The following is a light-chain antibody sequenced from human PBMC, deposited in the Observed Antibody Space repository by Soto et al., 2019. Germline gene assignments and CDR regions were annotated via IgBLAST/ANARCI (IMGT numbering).Light chain of an antibody. CDR2: DAS. CDR3: QQRSNWPPFT. Sequence: EIVLTQSPATLSLSPGERATLSCRASQSVSSYLAWYQQRPGQAPRLLIYDASNRANGIPARFSGSGSGTEFTITIRRLEPEDFEVYYCQQRSNWPPFTFGPGTKVDIK. J-gene: IGKJ3*01. CDR1: QSVSSY. V-gene: IGKV3-11*01.